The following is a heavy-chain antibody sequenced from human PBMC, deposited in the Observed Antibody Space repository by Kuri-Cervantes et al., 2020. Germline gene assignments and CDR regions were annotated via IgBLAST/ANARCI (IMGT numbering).Heavy chain of an antibody. CDR2: IRGTGTST. D-gene: IGHD6-19*01. CDR1: GFTFSSYA. Sequence: GESLKISCAASGFTFSSYAMSWVRQAPGKGLEWVSAIRGTGTSTYYADSVKGWFTISRDNSKNTLYLQMNSLRAEDTAVYYCAKAGRGLVHHYFDYWGQGTLVTVSS. J-gene: IGHJ4*02. CDR3: AKAGRGLVHHYFDY. V-gene: IGHV3-23*01.